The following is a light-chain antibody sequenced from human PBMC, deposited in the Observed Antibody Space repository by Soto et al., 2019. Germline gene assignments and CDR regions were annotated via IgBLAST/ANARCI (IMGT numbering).Light chain of an antibody. J-gene: IGKJ4*02. CDR3: QQYSAWPLT. CDR2: GVS. CDR1: QSVSSN. Sequence: EVVMTQSPAPLSVSPGERATLSCRASQSVSSNFFAWYQQRPGQAPRLLIYGVSIRATGIPARFSGSGSRTEFTLTISSLQSEDFAVDYCQQYSAWPLTFGGGTKVEI. V-gene: IGKV3-15*01.